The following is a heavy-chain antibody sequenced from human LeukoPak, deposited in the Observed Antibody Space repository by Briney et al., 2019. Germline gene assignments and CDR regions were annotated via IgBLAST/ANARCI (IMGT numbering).Heavy chain of an antibody. D-gene: IGHD3-10*01. V-gene: IGHV3-21*01. CDR3: ARSPGGTYYYYYMDV. CDR2: ISSRSTYI. J-gene: IGHJ6*03. CDR1: GFNFNNCT. Sequence: GGSLRLSCAPSGFNFNNCTFNWVRQAPGKGLQWVSSISSRSTYIYYADSMKGRFTISRDNAKNSLYLQMNSLRAEDTAVYYCARSPGGTYYYYYMDVWGKGTTVTVSS.